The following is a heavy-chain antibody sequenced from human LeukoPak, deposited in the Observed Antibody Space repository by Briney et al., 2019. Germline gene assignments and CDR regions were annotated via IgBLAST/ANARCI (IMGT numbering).Heavy chain of an antibody. CDR3: ARSRRGYSYGYDY. J-gene: IGHJ4*02. Sequence: PSQTLSLTCAVSGGSISSGGYSWSWIRQPPGKGLEWIGYIYHSGSTYYNPSLKSRVTISVDTSKNQFSLKLSSVTAADTAVYYCARSRRGYSYGYDYWGQGTLVTVSS. CDR2: IYHSGST. V-gene: IGHV4-30-2*01. D-gene: IGHD5-18*01. CDR1: GGSISSGGYS.